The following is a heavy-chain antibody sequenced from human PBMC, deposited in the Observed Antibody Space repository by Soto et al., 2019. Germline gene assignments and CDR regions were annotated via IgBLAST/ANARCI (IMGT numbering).Heavy chain of an antibody. D-gene: IGHD1-1*01. V-gene: IGHV1-8*01. CDR2: MNPNSGNT. J-gene: IGHJ6*02. Sequence: QVQLVQSGAEVKKTGASVKVSCKASGYTFTSYDINWVLQATGQGLEWMGWMNPNSGNTGYAQKFQGRVTMTRNTSISTAYMELSSLRSEDTAVYYCARERTGKTSMDVWGQGTTVTVSS. CDR1: GYTFTSYD. CDR3: ARERTGKTSMDV.